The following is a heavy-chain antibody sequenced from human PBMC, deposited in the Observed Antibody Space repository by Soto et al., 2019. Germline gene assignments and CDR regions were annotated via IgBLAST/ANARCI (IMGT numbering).Heavy chain of an antibody. CDR2: ISSNGGTT. Sequence: EVQLVESGGGLVQPGGSLRLSCAASGFTFSTYAMQWVRQAPGKGLEFVSSISSNGGTTNYAYSVKGRFTISRANSRDTLYLQMGSLRPEDMAVYYCARDGRAMIDYWGQGTLVTVSS. V-gene: IGHV3-64*01. D-gene: IGHD2-2*01. CDR1: GFTFSTYA. J-gene: IGHJ4*02. CDR3: ARDGRAMIDY.